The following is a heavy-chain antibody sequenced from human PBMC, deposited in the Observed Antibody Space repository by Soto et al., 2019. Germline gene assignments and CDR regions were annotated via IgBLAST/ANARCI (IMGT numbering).Heavy chain of an antibody. CDR1: GYSFTDYY. V-gene: IGHV1-2*02. J-gene: IGHJ5*02. CDR3: ARVGPTGWFDP. Sequence: QVPLVQSGAEVKKPGASVKVSCKASGYSFTDYYMHWVRQAPGRGLEWMGWINTKTGGTNYAQRVQGRVTMTGDTSINTAYMELSRLRSDDTAVYYCARVGPTGWFDPWGQGTVVTVSS. CDR2: INTKTGGT.